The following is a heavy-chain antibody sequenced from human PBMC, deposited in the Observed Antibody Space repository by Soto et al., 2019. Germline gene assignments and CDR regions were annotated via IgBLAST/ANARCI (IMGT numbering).Heavy chain of an antibody. J-gene: IGHJ2*01. CDR2: INAGNGNT. Sequence: QVQLVQSGAEVKKPGASVKVSCKASGYTFTNYAMHWVRQAPGQRLEWMGWINAGNGNTKYSQKFQGRVTITRDTSASIAYMELSSLRSEATAVYYCARGGSLYWYFDLWGRGTLVTVSS. D-gene: IGHD1-26*01. V-gene: IGHV1-3*01. CDR1: GYTFTNYA. CDR3: ARGGSLYWYFDL.